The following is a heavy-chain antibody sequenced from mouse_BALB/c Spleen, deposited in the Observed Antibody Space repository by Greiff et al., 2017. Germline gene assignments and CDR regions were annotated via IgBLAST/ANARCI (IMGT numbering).Heavy chain of an antibody. V-gene: IGHV3-2*02. D-gene: IGHD1-1*01. J-gene: IGHJ1*01. Sequence: DVKLQESGPGLVKPSQSLSLTCTVTGYSITSDYAWNWIRQFPGNKLEWMGYISYSGSTSYNPSLKSRISITRDTSKNQFFLQLNSVTTEDTATYYCARSDYYGSSYGFDVWGAGTTVTVSS. CDR1: GYSITSDYA. CDR3: ARSDYYGSSYGFDV. CDR2: ISYSGST.